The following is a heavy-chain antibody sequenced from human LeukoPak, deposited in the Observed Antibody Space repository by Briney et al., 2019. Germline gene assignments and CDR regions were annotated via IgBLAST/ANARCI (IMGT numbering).Heavy chain of an antibody. Sequence: PSETLSLTCAVYGGSFSGYYWSWIRQPPGKGLEWIGEINHSGSTNYNPSLKSRVTISVDTSKNQFSLKLSSVTAADTAVYYCVKRSGSWYRPGGYWFDPWGQGTLVTVSS. J-gene: IGHJ5*02. CDR2: INHSGST. CDR1: GGSFSGYY. CDR3: VKRSGSWYRPGGYWFDP. V-gene: IGHV4-34*01. D-gene: IGHD6-13*01.